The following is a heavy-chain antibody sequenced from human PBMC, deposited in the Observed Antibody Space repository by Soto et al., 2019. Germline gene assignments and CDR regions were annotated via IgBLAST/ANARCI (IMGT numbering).Heavy chain of an antibody. CDR1: GRSISSSSYY. Sequence: SETLSPTCTVAGRSISSSSYYWGWIRQPPGKGLEWIGSIYYSGSTYYNPSLKSRLTIPVETSKNKYTLKLRSVTAADTVVYYCAGSLGYGSGGRCSNWFDPWGQGTLVTVSS. D-gene: IGHD2-15*01. CDR2: IYYSGST. J-gene: IGHJ5*02. V-gene: IGHV4-39*01. CDR3: AGSLGYGSGGRCSNWFDP.